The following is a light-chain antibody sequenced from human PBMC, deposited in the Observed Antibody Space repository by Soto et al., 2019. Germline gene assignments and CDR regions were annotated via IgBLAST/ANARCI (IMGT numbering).Light chain of an antibody. Sequence: DIHMTQTPTSLSASVGDRVTITCRASQSISSYLNWYQQKPGKAPKLLIYAASSLQSGVPSRFSGSVSGTDFTLTISSLQPEDFATYYCQQSYSTPRTFGQGTKVDNK. CDR1: QSISSY. J-gene: IGKJ1*01. V-gene: IGKV1-39*01. CDR3: QQSYSTPRT. CDR2: AAS.